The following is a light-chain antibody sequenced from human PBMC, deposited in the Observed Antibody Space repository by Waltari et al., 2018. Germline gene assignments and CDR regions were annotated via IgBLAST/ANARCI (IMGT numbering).Light chain of an antibody. J-gene: IGKJ3*01. CDR1: QSVLYSSNNKNY. V-gene: IGKV4-1*01. Sequence: DIVMTQSPDSLAVSLGERATINCKSSQSVLYSSNNKNYLAWYQQKLGQPPKLLIYWASTRESGVPDRLSGSGSGTDFTLTISSLQAEDVAVYYCHQYYNIPFTFGPGTKVDIK. CDR3: HQYYNIPFT. CDR2: WAS.